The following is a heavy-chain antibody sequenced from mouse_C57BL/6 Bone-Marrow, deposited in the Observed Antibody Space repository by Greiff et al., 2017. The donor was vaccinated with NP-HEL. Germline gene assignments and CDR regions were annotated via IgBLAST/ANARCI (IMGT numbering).Heavy chain of an antibody. J-gene: IGHJ1*03. V-gene: IGHV2-2*01. CDR2: IWSGGST. Sequence: QVQLKESVPGLVQPSQSLSITCTVSGFSLTSYGVHWVRQSPGKGLEWLGVIWSGGSTDYNAAFISRLSLIKANSKSQVFFKMNSLQADDTAIYYCARKPRTLRYFDVWGTGTTVTVSS. CDR3: ARKPRTLRYFDV. D-gene: IGHD2-10*01. CDR1: GFSLTSYG.